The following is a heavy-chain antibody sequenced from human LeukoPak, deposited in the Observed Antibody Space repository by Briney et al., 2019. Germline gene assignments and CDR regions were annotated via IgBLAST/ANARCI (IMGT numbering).Heavy chain of an antibody. J-gene: IGHJ4*02. CDR2: ISVNGAT. V-gene: IGHV3-64*01. D-gene: IGHD3-3*01. CDR3: ARWRGSANFYDY. CDR1: GFSFSSYA. Sequence: PGGSLRLSCVGSGFSFSSYAMCWVRQAPGKGMEYVAAISVNGATYYANSVRGRFTIFRDNSKDALFLQMGSLRGEDMAVYYCARWRGSANFYDYWGQGTLVTVSS.